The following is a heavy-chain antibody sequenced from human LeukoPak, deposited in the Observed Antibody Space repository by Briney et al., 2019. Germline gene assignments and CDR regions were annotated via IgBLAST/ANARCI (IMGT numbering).Heavy chain of an antibody. J-gene: IGHJ3*02. CDR3: ARTTQTHYYGSGSSFDI. CDR1: GYTFTSYY. V-gene: IGHV1-46*01. D-gene: IGHD3-10*01. CDR2: INPSGGST. Sequence: ASVKVSCKASGYTFTSYYMHWVRQAPGQGLEWMGIINPSGGSTSYAQKFQGRVTMTRDMSTSTVYMELSGLRSEDTAVYYCARTTQTHYYGSGSSFDIWGQGTMVTVSS.